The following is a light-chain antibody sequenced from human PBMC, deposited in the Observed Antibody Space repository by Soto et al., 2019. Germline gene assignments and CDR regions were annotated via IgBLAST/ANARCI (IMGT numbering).Light chain of an antibody. Sequence: DIQMTQSPSTLSASVGDRVSITCRASQSISAWLAWYQQRPGKAPKLLLYKASSLQSGVSSRFSGSGSGTEFTLTISSLQPEDSATYYCQQYDNYPWTFGQGTKLESK. J-gene: IGKJ1*01. V-gene: IGKV1-5*03. CDR2: KAS. CDR1: QSISAW. CDR3: QQYDNYPWT.